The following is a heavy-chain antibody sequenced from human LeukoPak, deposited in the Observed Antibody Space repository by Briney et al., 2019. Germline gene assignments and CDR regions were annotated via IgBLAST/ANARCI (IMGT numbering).Heavy chain of an antibody. V-gene: IGHV3-48*03. J-gene: IGHJ6*04. Sequence: PGGSLRLSCAASGFTFSSYEMNWVRQAPGKGLEWVSYISSSGSTIYYADSVKGRFTISRDNAKNSLYLQMNSLRAEDTTVYYCAELGITMIGGVWGKGTAVTISS. D-gene: IGHD3-10*02. CDR1: GFTFSSYE. CDR2: ISSSGSTI. CDR3: AELGITMIGGV.